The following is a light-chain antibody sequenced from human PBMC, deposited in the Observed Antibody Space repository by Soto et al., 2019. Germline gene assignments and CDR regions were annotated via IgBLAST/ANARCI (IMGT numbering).Light chain of an antibody. J-gene: IGKJ4*01. CDR2: DTS. Sequence: EFVLTQSPGTLSLSPGERATLSCRASQSLTNSFMAWYQQKPGQAPRLLIYDTSSRASGIPDRFSGSGSGTDFTLTISRLETEDFATYYCQQYNSYSFGGGTKVEIK. CDR1: QSLTNSF. V-gene: IGKV3-20*01. CDR3: QQYNSYS.